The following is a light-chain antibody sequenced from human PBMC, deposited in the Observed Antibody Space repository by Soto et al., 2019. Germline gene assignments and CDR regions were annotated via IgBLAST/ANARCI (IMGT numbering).Light chain of an antibody. CDR2: GAS. J-gene: IGKJ2*01. Sequence: EIVLTQSPGTLSLSPGERATLSCRASQSVSSSYLAWYQQKPGQAPRLLIYGASSRATGIPDRFSGSGSGTDFTVTISRLEPEDFAVYYCQQYGSSPEYTFGQGTMLEIK. CDR3: QQYGSSPEYT. V-gene: IGKV3-20*01. CDR1: QSVSSSY.